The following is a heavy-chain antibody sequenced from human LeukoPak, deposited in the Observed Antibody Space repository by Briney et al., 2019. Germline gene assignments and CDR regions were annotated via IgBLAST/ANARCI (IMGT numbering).Heavy chain of an antibody. CDR3: ARDPPIAVAGRPMYYFDY. CDR2: ISYDGSNK. CDR1: GFTFSSYA. V-gene: IGHV3-30-3*01. D-gene: IGHD6-19*01. J-gene: IGHJ4*02. Sequence: GGSLRLSCAASGFTFSSYAMHWVRQAPGKGLEWVAVISYDGSNKYYADSVKGRFTISRDNSKNTLYLQMNSLRAEDTAVYYCARDPPIAVAGRPMYYFDYWGQGTLVTISS.